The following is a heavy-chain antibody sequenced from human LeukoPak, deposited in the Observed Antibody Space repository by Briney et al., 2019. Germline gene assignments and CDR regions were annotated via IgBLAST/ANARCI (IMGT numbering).Heavy chain of an antibody. CDR3: VKNGYTSGWFDNWFDP. J-gene: IGHJ5*02. V-gene: IGHV3-64D*06. CDR1: TFTFGTDG. CDR2: ISSNGGST. D-gene: IGHD6-19*01. Sequence: PGRSLRLSCEPSTFTFGTDGIRWVRQAPGKGLEYVSAISSNGGSTYYADSVKGRFTISRDNSKNTLYLQMSSLRPEDTAVYYCVKNGYTSGWFDNWFDPWGQGTLVTVSS.